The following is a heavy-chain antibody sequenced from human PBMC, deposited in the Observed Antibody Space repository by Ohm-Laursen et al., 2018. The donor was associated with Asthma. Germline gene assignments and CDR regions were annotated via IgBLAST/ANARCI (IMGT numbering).Heavy chain of an antibody. J-gene: IGHJ4*02. D-gene: IGHD2-21*01. CDR1: GYILSSNA. V-gene: IGHV1-18*04. CDR3: VRDVVDRFDF. CDR2: IYIRNT. Sequence: GSSVKVSCKASGYILSSNAISWVRQAPGQRPEWMGWIYIRNTNYAPKFRDRITLSTDTSTNTAYMDLRSLRSDDTAVYYCVRDVVDRFDFWGQGSLVTVSS.